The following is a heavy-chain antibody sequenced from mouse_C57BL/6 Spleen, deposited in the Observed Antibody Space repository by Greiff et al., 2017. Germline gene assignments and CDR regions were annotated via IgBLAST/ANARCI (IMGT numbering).Heavy chain of an antibody. V-gene: IGHV8-12*01. D-gene: IGHD3-1*01. CDR2: IYWDVNK. J-gene: IGHJ2*01. CDR1: GFSLSTSGMG. Sequence: QVTLKESGPGILQSSQTLSLTCSFSGFSLSTSGMGVSWIRQPSGKGLEWLAHIYWDVNKRYNPTLKRRLTISKDTSRNQVFLKITSVDTADTATYYSALCGNYYFDYWGQGTTLTVSS. CDR3: ALCGNYYFDY.